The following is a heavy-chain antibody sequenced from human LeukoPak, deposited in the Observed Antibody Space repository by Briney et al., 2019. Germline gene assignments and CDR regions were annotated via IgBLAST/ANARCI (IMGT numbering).Heavy chain of an antibody. D-gene: IGHD6-19*01. Sequence: SETLSLTCTVSGGSISSYYWSWIRQPPGKGLEWIGDIYYSGSTNYNPSLKSRVTISVDTSKNQFSLKLSSVTAADTAVYYCARAPLSGYSSGSRGYWGQGTLVTVSS. CDR2: IYYSGST. J-gene: IGHJ4*02. V-gene: IGHV4-59*01. CDR3: ARAPLSGYSSGSRGY. CDR1: GGSISSYY.